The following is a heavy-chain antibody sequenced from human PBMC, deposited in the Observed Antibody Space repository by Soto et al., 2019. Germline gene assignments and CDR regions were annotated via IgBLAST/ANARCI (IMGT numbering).Heavy chain of an antibody. J-gene: IGHJ5*02. D-gene: IGHD2-21*01. V-gene: IGHV4-59*01. CDR2: VYNSGST. CDR3: ARRAVVAVTGSLDNWLDP. CDR1: GGSISRYY. Sequence: PSETLSLTCTVSGGSISRYYLNWIRQPPGKGLEWIGYVYNSGSTNYNPSLKSRVTISVDTSKNQFSLKVNSVTAADTAVYYCARRAVVAVTGSLDNWLDPWGQGILVTVSS.